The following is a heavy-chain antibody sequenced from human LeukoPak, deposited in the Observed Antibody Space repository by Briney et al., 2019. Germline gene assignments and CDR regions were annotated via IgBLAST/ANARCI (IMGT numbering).Heavy chain of an antibody. J-gene: IGHJ6*03. CDR2: IYYSGST. Sequence: PSETLSLTCTVSGGSISSYYWSWIRQPPGKGLEWIGYIYYSGSTNYNPSLKSRVTISVDTSKNQFSLKLSSVTAADTAVYYCARGDNEDYDYYYYMDVWGKGTTVTVSS. CDR3: ARGDNEDYDYYYYMDV. V-gene: IGHV4-59*01. CDR1: GGSISSYY. D-gene: IGHD4-17*01.